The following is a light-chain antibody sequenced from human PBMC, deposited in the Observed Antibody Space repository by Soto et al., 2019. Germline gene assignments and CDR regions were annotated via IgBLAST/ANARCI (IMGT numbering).Light chain of an antibody. J-gene: IGLJ1*01. CDR1: SSDVGTYNY. Sequence: QSALTQPASVSGSPGQSITISCTGTSSDVGTYNYVSWYQLHPGKAPKLMIYEVSNRPSGVSNRFSGSKSGNTASLTISGLQAEDEADYYCSSYTSSSTLVFGTGTKLTGL. V-gene: IGLV2-14*01. CDR3: SSYTSSSTLV. CDR2: EVS.